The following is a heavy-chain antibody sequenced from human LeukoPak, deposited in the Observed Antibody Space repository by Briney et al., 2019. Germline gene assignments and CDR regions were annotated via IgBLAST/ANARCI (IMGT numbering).Heavy chain of an antibody. V-gene: IGHV3-48*02. CDR2: ISSSSGTI. J-gene: IGHJ4*02. CDR1: GFTFSSYS. Sequence: GGSLRLSCAASGFTFSSYSMNWVRQAPGKGLEWVSYISSSSGTIYYADSVKGRFTISRDNAENSLYLQMNSLREEYTAVYYCARDLYLYYSSGYYPRWGQGTLVTVSS. D-gene: IGHD3-22*01. CDR3: ARDLYLYYSSGYYPR.